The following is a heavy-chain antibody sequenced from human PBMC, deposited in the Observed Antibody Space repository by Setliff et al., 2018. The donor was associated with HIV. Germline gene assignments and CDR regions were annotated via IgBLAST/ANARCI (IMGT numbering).Heavy chain of an antibody. V-gene: IGHV1-2*06. CDR3: ARDWAEDYYGSGSFQY. J-gene: IGHJ1*01. Sequence: ASVKVSCKASGYMFSGFHMHWVRQAAGQGLEWMGRINPNSGGTNYAQKFQGRVTMTRDTSISTAYLELSRLRSDDTAVYYCARDWAEDYYGSGSFQYWGQGTLVTVSS. CDR1: GYMFSGFH. D-gene: IGHD3-10*01. CDR2: INPNSGGT.